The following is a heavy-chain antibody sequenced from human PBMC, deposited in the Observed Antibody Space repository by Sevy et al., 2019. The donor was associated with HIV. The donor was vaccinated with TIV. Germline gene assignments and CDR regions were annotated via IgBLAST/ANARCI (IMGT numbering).Heavy chain of an antibody. D-gene: IGHD6-25*01. Sequence: SETLSLTCAVSGYSICSGYQWGWIRQPPGKGLEWIGTIYHSGSTYYNPSLKSRVTISVVTSKNQFSLKLNSMTAADTAVYFCARVAAYWGQGILVTVSS. V-gene: IGHV4-38-2*01. CDR2: IYHSGST. CDR3: ARVAAY. CDR1: GYSICSGYQ. J-gene: IGHJ4*02.